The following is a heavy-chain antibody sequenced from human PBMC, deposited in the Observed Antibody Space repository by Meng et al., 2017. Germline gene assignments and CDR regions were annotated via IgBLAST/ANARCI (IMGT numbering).Heavy chain of an antibody. CDR2: INRSGST. CDR3: AREIAVAAHYYWYFDL. J-gene: IGHJ2*01. D-gene: IGHD6-19*01. V-gene: IGHV4-34*02. CDR1: GGSFSGYY. Sequence: QVPQQQWGAGLLTPSEPLSLTGAVYGGSFSGYYWSWIRQPPGKGLERIGEINRSGSTNYNPSLKSRVTISVDTSKNQFSLKLNSVTAADTAVYYCAREIAVAAHYYWYFDLWGRGTLVTVSS.